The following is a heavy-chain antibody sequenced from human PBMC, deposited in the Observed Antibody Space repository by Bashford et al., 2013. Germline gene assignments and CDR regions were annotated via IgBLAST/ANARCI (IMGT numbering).Heavy chain of an antibody. D-gene: IGHD2-2*02. CDR1: GYSFTSYS. Sequence: GRSLKISCKGSGYSFTSYSDRLGAPDARKGLEWMGIIYPGDSDTRYSPSFQGQVTISADKSISTAYLQWSSLKASDTAMYYCARSIVVVPAAIFGGFDPWGQGTLVTVSS. J-gene: IGHJ5*02. CDR3: ARSIVVVPAAIFGGFDP. V-gene: IGHV5-51*03. CDR2: IYPGDSDT.